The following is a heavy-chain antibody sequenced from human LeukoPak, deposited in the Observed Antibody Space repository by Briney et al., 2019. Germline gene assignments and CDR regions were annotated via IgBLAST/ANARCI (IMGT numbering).Heavy chain of an antibody. CDR1: GFIFSDYG. J-gene: IGHJ4*02. Sequence: GGSLRLSCAASGFIFSDYGIHWVRQAPGKGLEWVAVVSSDGTVTYYIDSVKGRFTVSRDNSKNTLYLQMNSLRAEDTAVYYCAKDWEWELLDGRLDYWGQGTLVTVSS. CDR3: AKDWEWELLDGRLDY. D-gene: IGHD1-26*01. V-gene: IGHV3-30*18. CDR2: VSSDGTVT.